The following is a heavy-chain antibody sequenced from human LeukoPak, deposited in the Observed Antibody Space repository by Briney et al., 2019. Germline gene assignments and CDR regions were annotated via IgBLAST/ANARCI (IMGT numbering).Heavy chain of an antibody. CDR2: IYDSGNT. CDR1: GPFIKTYY. V-gene: IGHV4-59*01. CDR3: ATRRGFELFFDL. Sequence: SETHSLTCTVSGPFIKTYYWSWIRQVPGKGLEWIGHIYDSGNTNYNPSLKSRVTILADTSKSQFSLKLNSVTAADTAVYFCATRRGFELFFDLWGQGTRVTVSS. D-gene: IGHD3-10*01. J-gene: IGHJ4*02.